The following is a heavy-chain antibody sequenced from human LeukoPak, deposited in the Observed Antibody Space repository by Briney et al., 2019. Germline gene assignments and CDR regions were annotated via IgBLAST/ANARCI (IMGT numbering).Heavy chain of an antibody. D-gene: IGHD6-13*01. Sequence: GGSLRLSCAASGFTFSSYAMHWVRQAPGKGLEWVAVISYDGSNKYYADSVKGRLTISRDNSKNTLYLQMNSLRAEDTAMYYCARVTSSRGAIDIWGQGTMVTVSS. CDR1: GFTFSSYA. CDR3: ARVTSSRGAIDI. V-gene: IGHV3-30-3*01. J-gene: IGHJ3*02. CDR2: ISYDGSNK.